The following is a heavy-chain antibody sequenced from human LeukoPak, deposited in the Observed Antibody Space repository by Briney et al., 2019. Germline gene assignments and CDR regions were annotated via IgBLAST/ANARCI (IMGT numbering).Heavy chain of an antibody. CDR3: ARDGGGPFDY. CDR1: GFTFSSYG. V-gene: IGHV3-33*01. CDR2: IWYDGSNK. Sequence: PWGSLRLSCAASGFTFSSYGMHWGRQAPGKGLEWVAVIWYDGSNKYYADSVKGRFTISRDNSKNTLYLQMNSLRAEDTAVYYCARDGGGPFDYWGQGTLVTVSS. J-gene: IGHJ4*02.